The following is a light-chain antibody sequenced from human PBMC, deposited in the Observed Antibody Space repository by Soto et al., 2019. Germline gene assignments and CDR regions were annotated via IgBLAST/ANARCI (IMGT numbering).Light chain of an antibody. J-gene: IGKJ1*01. CDR1: ESVTNS. CDR2: RAS. CDR3: QQYGSSVRT. Sequence: EIVLTQSPDTLSLSPGERATLSCRASESVTNSFAWYQQKPGQAPRLLIYRASNRATGIPDRFSGSGSGTDFTLTIRRLEPEDFAVYYCQQYGSSVRTFGKGTRV. V-gene: IGKV3-20*01.